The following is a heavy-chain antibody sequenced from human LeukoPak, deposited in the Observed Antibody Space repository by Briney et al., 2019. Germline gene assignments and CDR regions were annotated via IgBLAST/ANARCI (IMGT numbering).Heavy chain of an antibody. Sequence: SETLSLTCAVAGYSISSGYYWGWIRQPPGKGVECIGSIDHSGSTYYNPSLKSRVIISVDMSKDQFSLKLSSLPAADTAIYYCARLKGYSSSWHFDYSGPRTLVTVSS. J-gene: IGHJ4*02. CDR3: ARLKGYSSSWHFDY. CDR2: IDHSGST. V-gene: IGHV4-38-2*01. D-gene: IGHD6-13*01. CDR1: GYSISSGYY.